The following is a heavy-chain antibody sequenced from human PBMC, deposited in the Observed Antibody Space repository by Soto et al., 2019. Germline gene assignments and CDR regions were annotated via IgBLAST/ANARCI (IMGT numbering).Heavy chain of an antibody. Sequence: PSQTPSLTCTVSRGSISRYVCSWIRHSPGKELQWLGYIFYTGSTPYHPSLKTRVTLSIHTPKTQFSLKLSSYTAPDQALYYCAHFSVLEGFGPWGQGTLVTVSS. CDR2: IFYTGST. D-gene: IGHD1-1*01. CDR3: AHFSVLEGFGP. J-gene: IGHJ5*02. V-gene: IGHV4-59*01. CDR1: RGSISRYV.